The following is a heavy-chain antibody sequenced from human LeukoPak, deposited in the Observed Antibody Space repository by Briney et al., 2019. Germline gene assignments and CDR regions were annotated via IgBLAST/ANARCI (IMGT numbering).Heavy chain of an antibody. V-gene: IGHV4-59*01. CDR1: GGSISGYY. D-gene: IGHD1-26*01. Sequence: SETLSLTCTVSGGSISGYYWSWIRQPPGKGPEWLGYIYYSGNAKYNPSLKSRVTISLDSSNNQFSLRLTSVTAADTAVYYCARDGLNTGSWYFDYWGQGTLATVSS. CDR3: ARDGLNTGSWYFDY. CDR2: IYYSGNA. J-gene: IGHJ4*02.